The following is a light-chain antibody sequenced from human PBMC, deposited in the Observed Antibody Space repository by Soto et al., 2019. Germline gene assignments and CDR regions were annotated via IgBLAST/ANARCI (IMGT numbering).Light chain of an antibody. V-gene: IGKV3-15*01. Sequence: EIVMTQSPGTLSVSPGERATLSCRASQSVGTNLAWYQQKPGQAPRLLIYGASTRATDIPARFSASGSGTECTLTISSLQSEDFVVYYCQQYDNWPPPITFGQGTRLEIK. CDR3: QQYDNWPPPIT. CDR2: GAS. J-gene: IGKJ5*01. CDR1: QSVGTN.